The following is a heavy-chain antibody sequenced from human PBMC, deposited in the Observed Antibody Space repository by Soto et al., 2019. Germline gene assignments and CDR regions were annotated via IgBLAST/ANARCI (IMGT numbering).Heavy chain of an antibody. V-gene: IGHV1-18*01. CDR2: IGAYNGHT. CDR3: AREDYYDSSGYLPVRYYFGMDV. Sequence: ASVKVSCKASGYTFTNSGISWVRQAPGQGLEWMGWIGAYNGHTKYAQKLQGRVTMTTDTSTSTAYMELRSLKSDDTDVYYCAREDYYDSSGYLPVRYYFGMDVWGQGTTVTV. CDR1: GYTFTNSG. D-gene: IGHD3-22*01. J-gene: IGHJ6*02.